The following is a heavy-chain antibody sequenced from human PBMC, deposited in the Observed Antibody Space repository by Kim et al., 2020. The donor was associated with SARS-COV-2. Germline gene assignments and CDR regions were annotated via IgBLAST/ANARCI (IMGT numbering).Heavy chain of an antibody. D-gene: IGHD3-3*01. J-gene: IGHJ2*01. CDR1: GFTFSSYA. CDR2: XSGXXGST. CDR3: XXXGNYDFXGXYXYXYF. Sequence: GGSLRLSCAASGFTFSSYAMSWVRQAPGKGLEWVSXXSGXXGSTXXAXSVKXRFXXSRDNSKNTLYLQXNSLXXXXXAVYXXXXXGNYDFXGXYXYXYF. V-gene: IGHV3-23*01.